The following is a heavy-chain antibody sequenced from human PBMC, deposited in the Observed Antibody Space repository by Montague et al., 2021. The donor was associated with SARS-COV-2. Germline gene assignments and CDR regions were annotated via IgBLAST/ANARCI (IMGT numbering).Heavy chain of an antibody. J-gene: IGHJ3*02. CDR2: FYSGNT. V-gene: IGHV4-59*11. CDR3: ATYGSGTEDDAFDI. Sequence: SETLSLTCTVSGGSISNHYWSWIRQPPGKGLEWIAFYSGNTNYNPSLKSRVTISVDTSKNQSSLKLSSVTAADTAVYYCATYGSGTEDDAFDIWGQGTMVTVSS. D-gene: IGHD3-10*01. CDR1: GGSISNHY.